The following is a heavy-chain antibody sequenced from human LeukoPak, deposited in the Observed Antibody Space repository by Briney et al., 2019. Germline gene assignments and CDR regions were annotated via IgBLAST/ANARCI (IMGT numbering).Heavy chain of an antibody. Sequence: ASVKVSCKASGYTFTGYYMRWVRQAPGQGLEWMGWINPNSGGTNYAQKFQGRVTMTRDTSISTAYMELSRLRSDDTAVYYCARSNVDIVATTFALDPWGQGTLVTVSS. J-gene: IGHJ5*02. CDR1: GYTFTGYY. CDR2: INPNSGGT. D-gene: IGHD5-12*01. V-gene: IGHV1-2*02. CDR3: ARSNVDIVATTFALDP.